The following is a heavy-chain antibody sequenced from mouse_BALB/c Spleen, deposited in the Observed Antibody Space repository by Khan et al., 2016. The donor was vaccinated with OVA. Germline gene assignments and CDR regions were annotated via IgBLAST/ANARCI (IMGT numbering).Heavy chain of an antibody. Sequence: QVQLKQSGAELVRPGASVNLSCKASGYTFTNYWINWVKQRPGQGLEWIGNIYPSDSYTNYNQKFKDKTTLTVDKSSSTAYMQLSSPTSEDSADYYCRRGDPGNFDYWGQGTTLTVSS. CDR1: GYTFTNYW. V-gene: IGHV1-69*01. CDR2: IYPSDSYT. J-gene: IGHJ2*01. CDR3: RRGDPGNFDY. D-gene: IGHD2-13*01.